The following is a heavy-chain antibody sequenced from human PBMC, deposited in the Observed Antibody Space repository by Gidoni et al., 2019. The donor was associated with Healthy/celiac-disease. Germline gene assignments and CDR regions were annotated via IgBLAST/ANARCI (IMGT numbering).Heavy chain of an antibody. CDR1: GFTFRSYA. D-gene: IGHD2-2*01. Sequence: QVQLVESGGGVVQPGRSLRLSCAASGFTFRSYAMHCVRQAPGKGLEWGAVISYDGSNKYYADSVKGRFTISRDNSKNTLYLKMNSLRAEDTAVYYCARDRGDIVVVPAAHDAFDIWGQGTMVTVSS. CDR2: ISYDGSNK. V-gene: IGHV3-30-3*01. CDR3: ARDRGDIVVVPAAHDAFDI. J-gene: IGHJ3*02.